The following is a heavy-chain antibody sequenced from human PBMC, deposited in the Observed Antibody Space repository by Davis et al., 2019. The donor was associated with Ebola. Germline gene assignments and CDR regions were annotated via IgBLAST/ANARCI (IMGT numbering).Heavy chain of an antibody. CDR2: FDPEDGET. V-gene: IGHV1-24*01. D-gene: IGHD7-27*01. CDR3: ARDPSILREWGCMDV. Sequence: ASVKVSCKVSGYTLTELSMHWVRQAPGKGLEWMGGFDPEDGETIYAQKFQGRVTMTEDTSTDTAYMELSSLRSEDTAVYYCARDPSILREWGCMDVWGQGTTVTVSS. J-gene: IGHJ6*02. CDR1: GYTLTELS.